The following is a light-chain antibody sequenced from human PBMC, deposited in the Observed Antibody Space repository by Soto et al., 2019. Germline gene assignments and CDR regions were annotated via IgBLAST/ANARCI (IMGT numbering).Light chain of an antibody. CDR3: SSYGGSDNLI. V-gene: IGLV2-8*01. CDR1: SNDLGGYNY. CDR2: EVR. Sequence: QSALTQPPSASGSPGQSVTISCTGSSNDLGGYNYVSWYQHHPGKAPKLIIYEVRERPSGVPDRFSGSKSGNTASLTVSGLQAEDEADYYCSSYGGSDNLIFGGGTKLHRP. J-gene: IGLJ2*01.